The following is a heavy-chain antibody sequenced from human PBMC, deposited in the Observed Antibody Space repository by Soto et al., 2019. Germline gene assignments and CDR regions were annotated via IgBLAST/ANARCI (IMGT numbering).Heavy chain of an antibody. J-gene: IGHJ5*02. D-gene: IGHD6-19*01. CDR1: GGSVSSGSYY. CDR2: IYYSGST. Sequence: PSETLSLTCTVSGGSVSSGSYYWSWIRQPPGKGLEWIGYIYYSGSTNYNPSLKSRVTISVDTSKNQFSLKLSSVIAADTAVYYCARAVAGYWFDPWGQGTLVTVSS. CDR3: ARAVAGYWFDP. V-gene: IGHV4-61*01.